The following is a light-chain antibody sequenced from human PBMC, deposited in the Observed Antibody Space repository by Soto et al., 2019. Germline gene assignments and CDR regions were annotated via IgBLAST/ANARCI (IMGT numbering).Light chain of an antibody. CDR1: QSISYR. Sequence: DIQMTQSPSTLSASVGDRVTITCRVSQSISYRLAWYQQKPGKAPKLLIYDASSLESGVPSTFSGSGSGTEFTLTITSLQPDDFATYYCQQYNSYSWTFGQGTKVDIK. CDR2: DAS. V-gene: IGKV1-5*01. J-gene: IGKJ1*01. CDR3: QQYNSYSWT.